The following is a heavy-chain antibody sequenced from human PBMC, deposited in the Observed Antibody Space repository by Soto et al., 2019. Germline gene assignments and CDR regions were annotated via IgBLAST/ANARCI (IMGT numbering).Heavy chain of an antibody. D-gene: IGHD2-21*02. V-gene: IGHV3-23*01. CDR1: GFTFTNYA. Sequence: EVQLLESGGGLVQPGGSLRLSCAASGFTFTNYAMSWVRQAPGKGLEWVSTVSGGGDGTYYADSVKGRFSTSRDNSRNTVYLPMNSLRAEDTAVYYCATKGLGSLATYCNYGDCHYAFDLWGQGTIVTVSS. J-gene: IGHJ3*01. CDR3: ATKGLGSLATYCNYGDCHYAFDL. CDR2: VSGGGDGT.